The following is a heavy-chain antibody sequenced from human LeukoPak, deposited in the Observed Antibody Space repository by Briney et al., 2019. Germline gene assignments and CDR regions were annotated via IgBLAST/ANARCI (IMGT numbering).Heavy chain of an antibody. D-gene: IGHD2-2*01. Sequence: PGKSLRLSCAASGFTFSSYWMNWARQAPGKGLEWVASINHNGNVNYYVDSVKGRFTISRDNAKNSLYLQMSNLRAEDTAVYYCASYIVVVPAASEAFDYWGQGTLVTVSS. V-gene: IGHV3-7*03. CDR1: GFTFSSYW. J-gene: IGHJ4*02. CDR3: ASYIVVVPAASEAFDY. CDR2: INHNGNVN.